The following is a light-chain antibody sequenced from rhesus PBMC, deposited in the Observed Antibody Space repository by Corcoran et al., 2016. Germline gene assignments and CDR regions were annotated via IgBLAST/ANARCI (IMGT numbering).Light chain of an antibody. J-gene: IGKJ3*01. V-gene: IGKV1-74*01. CDR3: QHGYGTPFT. Sequence: DIQMTQSPSSLSASVGDRATITCRASENVKNYLNWYQQKPGKAPRSLFYKASTLQSGVPSRISGSGSGTDYTFTISSLQPEDVATYYCQHGYGTPFTFGPGTKLDIK. CDR1: ENVKNY. CDR2: KAS.